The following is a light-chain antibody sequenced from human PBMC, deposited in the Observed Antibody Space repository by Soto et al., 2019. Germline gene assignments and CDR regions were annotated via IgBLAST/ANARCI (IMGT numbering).Light chain of an antibody. Sequence: QSVLTQPASVSGSPGQSITISCTGTSRDVGSYNYVSWYQQPPGKAPKLMIYEVSNRPSGVSDRFSGSKSGNTASLTISGLLAEDEADYYCCSYAGSFTWVFGGGTKLTVL. V-gene: IGLV2-14*01. CDR2: EVS. CDR1: SRDVGSYNY. J-gene: IGLJ3*02. CDR3: CSYAGSFTWV.